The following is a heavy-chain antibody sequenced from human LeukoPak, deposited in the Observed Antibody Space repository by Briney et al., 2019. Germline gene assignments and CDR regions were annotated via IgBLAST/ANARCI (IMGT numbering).Heavy chain of an antibody. CDR3: ARGGGKDAFDI. J-gene: IGHJ3*02. Sequence: GGSLRLSCSASGFTFSIYAMHWVRQAPGKGLEWVSVIYTGGSTHYADSVKGRFTLSRDNSKNTLYLQMNSLRAEDTAVYHCARGGGKDAFDIWGQGTMVTVSS. D-gene: IGHD3-16*01. V-gene: IGHV3-66*01. CDR2: IYTGGST. CDR1: GFTFSIYA.